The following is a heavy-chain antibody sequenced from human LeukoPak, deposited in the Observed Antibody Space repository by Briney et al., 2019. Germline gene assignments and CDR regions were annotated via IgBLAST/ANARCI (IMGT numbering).Heavy chain of an antibody. J-gene: IGHJ6*02. V-gene: IGHV3-15*07. CDR1: GFTFSNAW. CDR2: IRSNSDGGTI. Sequence: GGSLRLSCATSGFTFSNAWMNWVRQAPGKGLEWVGRIRSNSDGGTIDYAAPVKGRFTLSRDDSKTTLYLQMNSLQTEDTAVYYCARAGPGLRFLEWSQSFYYYYGMDVWGQGTTVTVSS. CDR3: ARAGPGLRFLEWSQSFYYYYGMDV. D-gene: IGHD3-3*01.